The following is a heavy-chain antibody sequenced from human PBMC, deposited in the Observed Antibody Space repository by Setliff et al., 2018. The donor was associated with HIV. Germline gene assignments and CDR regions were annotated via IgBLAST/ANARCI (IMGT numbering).Heavy chain of an antibody. CDR3: ARDTMWAFDI. D-gene: IGHD3-10*02. V-gene: IGHV3-48*01. CDR2: IGGRFDT. Sequence: PGGSLRLSCAASGFTFSDYSMNWVRQAPGKGLEWVSFIGGRFDTYYADSVKGRFTISRDNAEKSLYLQMNSLRADDTAVYYCARDTMWAFDIWGQGTLVTVSS. CDR1: GFTFSDYS. J-gene: IGHJ3*02.